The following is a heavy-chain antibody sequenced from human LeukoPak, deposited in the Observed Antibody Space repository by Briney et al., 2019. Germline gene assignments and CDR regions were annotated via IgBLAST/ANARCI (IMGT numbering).Heavy chain of an antibody. D-gene: IGHD4-17*01. J-gene: IGHJ4*02. CDR1: GGSFSGYY. CDR3: ARGGQKVTTAYYFDY. Sequence: SETLSLTCAVYGGSFSGYYWSSIRQPPGKGLEWIGEINHSGSTNYNPSLKSRVTISVDTSKNQFSLKLSSVTAADTAVYYCARGGQKVTTAYYFDYWGQGTLVTVSS. CDR2: INHSGST. V-gene: IGHV4-34*01.